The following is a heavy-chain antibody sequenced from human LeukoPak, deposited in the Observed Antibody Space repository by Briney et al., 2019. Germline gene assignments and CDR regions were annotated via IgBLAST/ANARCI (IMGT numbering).Heavy chain of an antibody. CDR1: GGTFSSYT. CDR3: ARAPGGNAFDY. D-gene: IGHD4-23*01. V-gene: IGHV1-69*02. J-gene: IGHJ4*02. Sequence: SVKVSCXASGGTFSSYTISWVRQAPGQGLEWMGRIIPILGIANYAQKFQGRVTITADKSTSTAYMELSSLRSEDTAVYYCARAPGGNAFDYWGQGTLVTVSS. CDR2: IIPILGIA.